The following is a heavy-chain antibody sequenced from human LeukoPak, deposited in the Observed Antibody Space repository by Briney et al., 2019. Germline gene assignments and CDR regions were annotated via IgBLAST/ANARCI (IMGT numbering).Heavy chain of an antibody. CDR2: ISTYNGDT. CDR3: ARDQRGYGDSSGASKWIDP. CDR1: GYTFTSYG. Sequence: ASVTVSCTASGYTFTSYGINWVRQAPGQGLEWMGWISTYNGDTTYAKKIQRRVTITTDTSTSTAYMELRSLSSDDTAVYYCARDQRGYGDSSGASKWIDPWGQGTLVTVSS. D-gene: IGHD4-17*01. J-gene: IGHJ5*02. V-gene: IGHV1-18*01.